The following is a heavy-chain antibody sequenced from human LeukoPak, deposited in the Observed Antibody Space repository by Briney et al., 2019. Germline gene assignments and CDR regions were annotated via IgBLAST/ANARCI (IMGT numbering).Heavy chain of an antibody. V-gene: IGHV3-30*02. Sequence: GGSLRLPCAASGFTFSGYGMHWVRQAPGKGLEWVAFIHFDGNVKYSGDSVQGRFTISRDNSKNTLYLHMNNLRPEDTAFYYCAKDQCTRTSCDGYPGYWGQGTLVTVSS. CDR2: IHFDGNVK. J-gene: IGHJ4*02. D-gene: IGHD2-2*01. CDR3: AKDQCTRTSCDGYPGY. CDR1: GFTFSGYG.